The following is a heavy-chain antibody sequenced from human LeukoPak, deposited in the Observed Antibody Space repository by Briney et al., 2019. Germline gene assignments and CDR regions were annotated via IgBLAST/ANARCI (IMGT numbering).Heavy chain of an antibody. CDR2: INHSGST. V-gene: IGHV4-34*01. CDR1: GGSVIGHY. D-gene: IGHD3-10*01. CDR3: ARGGIMVRQSINFHFFYGMDV. J-gene: IGHJ6*02. Sequence: PSETLSLTCDVYGGSVIGHYWGWIRQSPGKGLEWTGEINHSGSTNYNPSLKNRVTISIDTSKNQSSLSLSAVTAADTAIYYCARGGIMVRQSINFHFFYGMDVWGQGTTVTVSS.